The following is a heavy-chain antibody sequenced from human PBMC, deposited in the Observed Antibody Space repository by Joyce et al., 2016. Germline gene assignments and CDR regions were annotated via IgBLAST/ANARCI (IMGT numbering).Heavy chain of an antibody. CDR1: GFSLSTGGGS. J-gene: IGHJ4*02. D-gene: IGHD3-22*01. Sequence: QITLKESGPTLVKPTQTLTLTCTFSGFSLSTGGGSVGWIRQPPGKALEWLALIYWDDGKRYSPSLKSRLTITKDTSKNQVVLTMTDMDPVDTATYSCAQRGRRGYPFDYWGQGILVTVSS. V-gene: IGHV2-5*02. CDR3: AQRGRRGYPFDY. CDR2: IYWDDGK.